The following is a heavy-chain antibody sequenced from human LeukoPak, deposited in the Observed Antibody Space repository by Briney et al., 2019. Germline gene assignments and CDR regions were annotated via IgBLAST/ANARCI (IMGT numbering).Heavy chain of an antibody. J-gene: IGHJ4*02. CDR3: ARDLYDSSY. V-gene: IGHV3-11*06. CDR1: GFTSRFSFSDYY. Sequence: GGSLRLSCAASGFTSRFSFSDYYMSWIRQAPGKGLEWVSSISSRSSYIYYADSVKGRFTISRDNAKNSLYLQMNSLRAEDTAVYYCARDLYDSSYWGQGNLVTVSS. CDR2: ISSRSSYI. D-gene: IGHD3-22*01.